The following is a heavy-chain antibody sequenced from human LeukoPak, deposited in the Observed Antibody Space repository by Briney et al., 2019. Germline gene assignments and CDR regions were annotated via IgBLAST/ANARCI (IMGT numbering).Heavy chain of an antibody. Sequence: GGSLRLSCAASGFTFSTYSMHWVRQAPGKGLEWVAVISYDGSNKYYADSVKGRFTISRDNSKNTLYLQMNSLRAEDTAVYYCARDRSRRWLQSDAFDIWGQGTMVTVSS. J-gene: IGHJ3*02. CDR1: GFTFSTYS. CDR2: ISYDGSNK. V-gene: IGHV3-30*03. D-gene: IGHD5-24*01. CDR3: ARDRSRRWLQSDAFDI.